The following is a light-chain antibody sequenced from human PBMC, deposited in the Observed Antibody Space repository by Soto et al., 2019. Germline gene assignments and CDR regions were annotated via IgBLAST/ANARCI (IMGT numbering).Light chain of an antibody. V-gene: IGLV1-40*01. J-gene: IGLJ3*02. CDR2: GNS. CDR1: SSNIGAGYD. CDR3: QSYDSSLSLWV. Sequence: QSVLTQPPSVSGAPGQRGTISCTGSSSNIGAGYDVHWYQQLPGTAPKLLIYGNSNRPSGVPDRFSGSKSGTSASLAITGLQAEDEADYYCQSYDSSLSLWVFGGGTQLTVL.